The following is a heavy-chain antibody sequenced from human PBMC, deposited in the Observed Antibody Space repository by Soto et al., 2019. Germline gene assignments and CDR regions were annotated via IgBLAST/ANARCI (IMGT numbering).Heavy chain of an antibody. J-gene: IGHJ6*02. Sequence: SVKVSCKASGFTFTSSAVQWVRQARGQRLEWIGWIVVGSGNTNYAQKFQERATITRDMSTSTAYMELSSLRSEDTAVYYCASGRYGDYLYYYYGMDVWGQGTTVTVSS. CDR3: ASGRYGDYLYYYYGMDV. D-gene: IGHD4-17*01. V-gene: IGHV1-58*01. CDR1: GFTFTSSA. CDR2: IVVGSGNT.